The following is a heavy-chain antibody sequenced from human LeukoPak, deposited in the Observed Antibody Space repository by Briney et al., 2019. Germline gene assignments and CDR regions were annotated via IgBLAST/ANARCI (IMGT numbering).Heavy chain of an antibody. V-gene: IGHV1-69*05. J-gene: IGHJ5*02. Sequence: GASVKVSCKASGGTFSGYAISWVRQAPGQGLEWMGRIIPIFGTANYAQKFQGRVTITTDESTSTAYMELSSLRSEDTAVYYCARVPPVNPNWFDPWGQGTLVTVSS. CDR1: GGTFSGYA. CDR3: ARVPPVNPNWFDP. CDR2: IIPIFGTA.